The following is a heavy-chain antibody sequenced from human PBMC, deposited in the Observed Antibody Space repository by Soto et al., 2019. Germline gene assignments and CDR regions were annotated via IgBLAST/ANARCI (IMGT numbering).Heavy chain of an antibody. CDR1: GYTFTGYY. CDR3: ARVVSGYDSGEYYYYGMEV. Sequence: ASVKVSCKASGYTFTGYYMHWVRQAPGQGLEWMGWINPNSGGTNYAQKFQGWVTMTRDTSISTAYMELSRLRSYDTAVYYCARVVSGYDSGEYYYYGMEVWGQGTTVTVSS. V-gene: IGHV1-2*04. D-gene: IGHD5-12*01. CDR2: INPNSGGT. J-gene: IGHJ6*02.